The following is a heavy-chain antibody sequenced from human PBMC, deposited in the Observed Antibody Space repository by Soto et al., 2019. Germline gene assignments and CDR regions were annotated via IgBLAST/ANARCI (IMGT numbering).Heavy chain of an antibody. CDR1: GGSISSYY. CDR2: IYYSGST. Sequence: PSETLSLTCTVSGGSISSYYWSWIRQPPGKGLEWIGYIYYSGSTYYNPSLKSRVTISVDTSKNQFSLKLSSVTAADTAVYYCASNSYEYTFYDYWGPGTLVTVSS. CDR3: ASNSYEYTFYDY. J-gene: IGHJ4*02. D-gene: IGHD5-18*01. V-gene: IGHV4-59*08.